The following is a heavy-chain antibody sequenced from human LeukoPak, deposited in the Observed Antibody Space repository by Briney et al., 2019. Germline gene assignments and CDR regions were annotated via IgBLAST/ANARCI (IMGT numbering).Heavy chain of an antibody. CDR2: INHSGST. D-gene: IGHD2-2*01. J-gene: IGHJ4*02. CDR3: ARDYCSSTSCLFDY. V-gene: IGHV4-34*01. CDR1: GGSFSGYY. Sequence: SETLSLTCAVYGGSFSGYYWSWIRQPPGKGLEWIGEINHSGSTNYNPSLKSRVTISVDTSKNQFSLKLSSVTAADTAVYYCARDYCSSTSCLFDYWGQGTLVTVSS.